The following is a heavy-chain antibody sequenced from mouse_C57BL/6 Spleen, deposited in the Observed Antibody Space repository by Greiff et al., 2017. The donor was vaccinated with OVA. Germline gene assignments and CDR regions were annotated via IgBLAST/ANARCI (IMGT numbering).Heavy chain of an antibody. CDR2: IDPEDGDT. V-gene: IGHV14-1*01. CDR3: TTGSSGYLYFDY. D-gene: IGHD3-2*02. Sequence: EVKLMESGAELVRPGASVKLSCTASGFNIKDYYMHWVKQRPEQGLEWIGRIDPEDGDTEYAPKFQGKATMTADTSSNTAYLQLSSLTSEDTAVYYCTTGSSGYLYFDYWGQGTTLTVSS. CDR1: GFNIKDYY. J-gene: IGHJ2*01.